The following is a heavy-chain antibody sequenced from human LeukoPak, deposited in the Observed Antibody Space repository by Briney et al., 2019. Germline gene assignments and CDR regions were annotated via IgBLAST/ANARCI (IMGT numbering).Heavy chain of an antibody. CDR1: GGSISSGSYY. D-gene: IGHD1-26*01. CDR3: ARDQDSGSYLSWSDP. Sequence: PSQTLSLTCTVSGGSISSGSYYWSWIRQPAGKGLEWIGRIYTSGSTNYDPSLKSRVTISVDTSKNQFSLKLSSVTAADTAVYYCARDQDSGSYLSWSDPWGQGTLVTVSS. V-gene: IGHV4-61*02. J-gene: IGHJ5*02. CDR2: IYTSGST.